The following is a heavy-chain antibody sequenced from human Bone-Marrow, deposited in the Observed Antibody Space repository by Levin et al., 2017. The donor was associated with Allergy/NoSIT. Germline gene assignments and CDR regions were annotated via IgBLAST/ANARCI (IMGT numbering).Heavy chain of an antibody. J-gene: IGHJ5*02. CDR3: TRLLGDGWFDP. CDR1: GFTFSGSA. V-gene: IGHV3-73*01. Sequence: GESLKISCVASGFTFSGSAIHWVRQASGKGLEWVGRIKTKPNNYATLYSASVNGRFTVSRDDSKSTAYPQMSRLKTEDTAVYYCTRLLGDGWFDPWGQGTLVTVSS. D-gene: IGHD3-16*01. CDR2: IKTKPNNYAT.